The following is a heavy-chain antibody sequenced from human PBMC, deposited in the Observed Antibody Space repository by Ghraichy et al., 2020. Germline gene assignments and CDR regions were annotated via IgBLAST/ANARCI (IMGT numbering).Heavy chain of an antibody. CDR1: GGSISRSSYY. V-gene: IGHV4-39*01. CDR2: IYYSGNT. J-gene: IGHJ4*02. CDR3: ATSVSAAGDDY. D-gene: IGHD6-13*01. Sequence: SQTLSLTCTVSGGSISRSSYYWGWVRQPPGKGLEWIGSIYYSGNTYSNPSLKSRVTISVATPKNQFSLKLIPVTAADTAVYYCATSVSAAGDDYWGQGTLVTVSS.